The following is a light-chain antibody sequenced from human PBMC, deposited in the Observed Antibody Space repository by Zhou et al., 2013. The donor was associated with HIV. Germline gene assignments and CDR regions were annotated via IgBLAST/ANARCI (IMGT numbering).Light chain of an antibody. CDR3: QETYSNSRS. V-gene: IGKV1-39*01. Sequence: DIQMTQSPSSLSASVGDRVNITCRATQHISSYLSWYQHKPGKAPELLIYAASTLQSGVPSRFSGSGFGTHFTLTISSLQPEDFASYYCQETYSNSRSFGPGDQSWRS. CDR2: AAS. CDR1: QHISSY. J-gene: IGKJ2*03.